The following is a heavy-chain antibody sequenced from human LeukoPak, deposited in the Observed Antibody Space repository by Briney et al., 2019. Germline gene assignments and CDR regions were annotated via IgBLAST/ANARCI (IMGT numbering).Heavy chain of an antibody. D-gene: IGHD6-13*01. J-gene: IGHJ6*03. CDR3: ARGFSSSWYYYYYYMDV. V-gene: IGHV1-8*03. CDR2: MNPNSGNT. Sequence: ASVKVSCKASGYTFTGYYMHWVRQAPGQGLEWMGWMNPNSGNTGYAQKFQGRVTITRNTSISTAYMELSSLRSEDTAVYYCARGFSSSWYYYYYYMDVWGKGTTVTVSS. CDR1: GYTFTGYY.